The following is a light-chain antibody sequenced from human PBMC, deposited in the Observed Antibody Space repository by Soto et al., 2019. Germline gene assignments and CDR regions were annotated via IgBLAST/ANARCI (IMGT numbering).Light chain of an antibody. Sequence: QSALTQPASVSGSPGQSITISCTGTSSDFGGYNYVSWYQQHPGKAPKLMIYDVSNRPSGVSNRLSGSKSGNTASLTISGLQAEDEADYYCSSYTSSSTSYVFGTGTKVTVL. CDR2: DVS. CDR1: SSDFGGYNY. CDR3: SSYTSSSTSYV. J-gene: IGLJ1*01. V-gene: IGLV2-14*01.